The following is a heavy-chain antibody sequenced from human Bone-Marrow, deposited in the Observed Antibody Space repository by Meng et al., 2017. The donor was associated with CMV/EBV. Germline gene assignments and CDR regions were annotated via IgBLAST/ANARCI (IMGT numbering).Heavy chain of an antibody. CDR2: ISSGATNT. CDR1: RGSISSSSHY. CDR3: ARDTRWFGLDF. D-gene: IGHD3-10*01. Sequence: GGSLRLSCTVSRGSISSSSHYWGWVRQAPGKGLEWLAHISSGATNTYHADSVKDRFTISRDNAKNSLYLQMNSLSDEDTAVYYCARDTRWFGLDFWGQGTLVTVSS. J-gene: IGHJ4*02. V-gene: IGHV3-48*02.